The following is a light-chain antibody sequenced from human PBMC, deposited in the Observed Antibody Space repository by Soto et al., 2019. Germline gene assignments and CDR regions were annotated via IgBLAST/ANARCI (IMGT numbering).Light chain of an antibody. CDR2: LKSDGSH. Sequence: QAVVTQSPSASASLGASVNLTCTLSSGHSSYAIAWHQQQPEKGPRYLMKLKSDGSHNKGDGIPDRFSGSSSGAERYLTISSLQSEDEADYYCQTWDTGSVVFGGGTKVTVL. J-gene: IGLJ2*01. CDR1: SGHSSYA. V-gene: IGLV4-69*01. CDR3: QTWDTGSVV.